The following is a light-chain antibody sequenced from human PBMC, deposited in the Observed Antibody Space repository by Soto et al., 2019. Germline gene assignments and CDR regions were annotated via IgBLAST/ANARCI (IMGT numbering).Light chain of an antibody. CDR2: LDSDGNL. V-gene: IGLV4-69*01. CDR3: QTWGTGIQV. J-gene: IGLJ2*01. CDR1: SGHNNYA. Sequence: QSVLTQSPSASASLGASVKLTCTLSSGHNNYAIAWHQQQPEKGPRYLMKLDSDGNLKKGDGIPDRFSGSSSGAERYLTISSLQSEGEAAYYCQTWGTGIQVFGGGTKLTVL.